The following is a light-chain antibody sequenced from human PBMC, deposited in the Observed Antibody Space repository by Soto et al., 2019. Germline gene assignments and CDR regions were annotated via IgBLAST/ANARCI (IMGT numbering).Light chain of an antibody. CDR1: SSNIGRNH. CDR3: ATWDDSLSGPV. J-gene: IGLJ3*02. V-gene: IGLV1-47*01. Sequence: QSVLTQPPSESGAPGQRVPISCSGSSSNIGRNHVYWYQQLPGTAPKLLIYRSNQRPSGVPDRFSASKSGTSASLAISGLRSEDEADYYCATWDDSLSGPVFGGGTQLTVL. CDR2: RSN.